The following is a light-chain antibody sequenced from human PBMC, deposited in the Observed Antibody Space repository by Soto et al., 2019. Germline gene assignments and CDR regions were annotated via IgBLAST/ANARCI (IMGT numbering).Light chain of an antibody. CDR1: QSISSW. V-gene: IGKV1-39*01. CDR2: TAS. Sequence: DIQMTQSPSTLSASVGDRVTITFRASQSISSWLAWYQQKPGEAPKLLIYTASSLQSGVPSRFSGSGSGTDFTLTISSLQPEDFATYYCQQTYNTPRTFGQGTKVDI. CDR3: QQTYNTPRT. J-gene: IGKJ1*01.